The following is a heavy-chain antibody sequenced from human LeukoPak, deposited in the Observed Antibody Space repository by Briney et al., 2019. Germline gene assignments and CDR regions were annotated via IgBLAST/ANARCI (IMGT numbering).Heavy chain of an antibody. D-gene: IGHD6-19*01. CDR3: ARDSYSSGWSHYMDV. CDR1: GFTFSSYS. CDR2: ISSSSTYI. J-gene: IGHJ6*03. V-gene: IGHV3-21*01. Sequence: GGSLRLSCAASGFTFSSYSMNWVRQAPGKGLEWVSSISSSSTYIYYADSLKGRFTISRDNAKNSLYLQMNSLRAEDTAVYYCARDSYSSGWSHYMDVWGKGTTVTISS.